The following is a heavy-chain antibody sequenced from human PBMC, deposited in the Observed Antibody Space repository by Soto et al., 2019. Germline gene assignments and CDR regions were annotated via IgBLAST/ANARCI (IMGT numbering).Heavy chain of an antibody. Sequence: GASVKVSCKASGYTFTSYDMNWVRQATGQGLEWMGWMNPNSGNTGYAQKFQGRVTMTRNTSISTAYMELSSLRSEDTAVYYCARGGQVSGLSGYYDFWSGYHYNWFDPWGQGTLVTVSS. V-gene: IGHV1-8*01. D-gene: IGHD3-3*01. CDR1: GYTFTSYD. CDR3: ARGGQVSGLSGYYDFWSGYHYNWFDP. J-gene: IGHJ5*02. CDR2: MNPNSGNT.